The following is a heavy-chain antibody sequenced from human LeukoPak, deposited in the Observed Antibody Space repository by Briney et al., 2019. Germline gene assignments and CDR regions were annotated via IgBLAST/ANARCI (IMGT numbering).Heavy chain of an antibody. J-gene: IGHJ6*02. Sequence: GGSLRLSCAASGFTFSSYWMHWVRQAPGKGLVWVSRINSDGSSTSYADSVKGRFTISRDNAKNTLYLQMNSLRAEDTAVYYCARDGHDYGDPGYYGMDVWGQGTTVTVSS. CDR3: ARDGHDYGDPGYYGMDV. D-gene: IGHD4-17*01. V-gene: IGHV3-74*01. CDR1: GFTFSSYW. CDR2: INSDGSST.